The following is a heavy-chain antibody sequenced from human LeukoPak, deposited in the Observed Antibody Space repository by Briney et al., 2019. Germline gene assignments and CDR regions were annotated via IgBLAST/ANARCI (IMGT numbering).Heavy chain of an antibody. V-gene: IGHV1-69*10. CDR1: GGTFSSYA. D-gene: IGHD3-10*01. CDR2: IIPIFGIA. J-gene: IGHJ5*02. CDR3: ARGSITMVRGVMDLNWFDP. Sequence: SVKVSCKASGGTFSSYAISWVRQAPGQGLEWMGRIIPIFGIANYAQKFQGRVTITADKSTSTAYMELSSLRSEDTAVYYCARGSITMVRGVMDLNWFDPGGQGTLVTVSS.